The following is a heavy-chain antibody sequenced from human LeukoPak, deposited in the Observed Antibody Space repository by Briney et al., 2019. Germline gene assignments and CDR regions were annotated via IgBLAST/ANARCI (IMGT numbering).Heavy chain of an antibody. D-gene: IGHD3-16*01. Sequence: LPGCSRRLSWQARRFSVGSDCMSWGRQAPGKRLEWVSAISGSGGSTYYADSVKGRFTISRDNSKNTLYLQMNSLRAEDTAVYYCAKGLASYYYYGMDVWGQGTTVTVSS. CDR3: AKGLASYYYYGMDV. V-gene: IGHV3-23*01. CDR1: RFSVGSDC. J-gene: IGHJ6*02. CDR2: ISGSGGST.